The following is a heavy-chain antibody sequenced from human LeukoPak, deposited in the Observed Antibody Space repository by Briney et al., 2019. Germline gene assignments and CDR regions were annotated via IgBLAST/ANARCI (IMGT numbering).Heavy chain of an antibody. J-gene: IGHJ4*02. CDR2: ISSSGSTI. V-gene: IGHV3-48*03. Sequence: GGSLRLSCAASGFTFSSYEMNWVRQAPGKGLEWVSYISSSGSTIYYADSVKGRFTISRDNAKNSLYLQMNSLRADDTAVYYCAREGSSGWDFDYWGQGTLVTVSS. CDR1: GFTFSSYE. D-gene: IGHD6-19*01. CDR3: AREGSSGWDFDY.